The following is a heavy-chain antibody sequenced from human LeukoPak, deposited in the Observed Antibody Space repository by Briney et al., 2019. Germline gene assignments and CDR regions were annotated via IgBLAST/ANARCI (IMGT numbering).Heavy chain of an antibody. J-gene: IGHJ4*02. CDR2: IGSGGYT. CDR3: AKKLPPDSFYFDF. CDR1: GFTFTDYD. D-gene: IGHD3-9*01. Sequence: GGSLRLPCVASGFTFTDYDMTWVRQAPGKGLEYVSSIGSGGYTFYAGSVKGRFSISTGNSKSALYFQMVSLRADDTAVYFCAKKLPPDSFYFDFSGQGSLVTVSS. V-gene: IGHV3-23*01.